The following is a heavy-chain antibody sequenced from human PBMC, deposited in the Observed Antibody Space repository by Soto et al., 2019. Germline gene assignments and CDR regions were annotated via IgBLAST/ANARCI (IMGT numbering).Heavy chain of an antibody. CDR1: GGSISSSSYY. J-gene: IGHJ4*02. V-gene: IGHV4-39*01. CDR2: IYYSGST. Sequence: QLQLQESGPGLVKPSETLSLTCTVSGGSISSSSYYWGWIRQPPGKGLEWIGSIYYSGSTYYNPSLQSRVTISVDTSKNQFSLKLSSVTAADTAVYYCATLPVSLPFGIDYWGQGTLVTVSS. D-gene: IGHD3-10*01. CDR3: ATLPVSLPFGIDY.